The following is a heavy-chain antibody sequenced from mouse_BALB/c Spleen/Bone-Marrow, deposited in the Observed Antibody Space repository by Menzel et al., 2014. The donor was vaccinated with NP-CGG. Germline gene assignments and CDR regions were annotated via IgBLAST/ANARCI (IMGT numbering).Heavy chain of an antibody. CDR2: IHPGDGDT. CDR3: ARVYYGNLDY. J-gene: IGHJ2*01. CDR1: GYAFSNFW. Sequence: VQLQQSGAELVRPGSSVKTSCKASGYAFSNFWMNWVKQRPGQGLEWIGQIHPGDGDTNNNGKFKGKATLTTDKSSSTAYMQLSSLSSEDSAVYFCARVYYGNLDYWGQGTTLTVSS. D-gene: IGHD2-1*01. V-gene: IGHV1-80*01.